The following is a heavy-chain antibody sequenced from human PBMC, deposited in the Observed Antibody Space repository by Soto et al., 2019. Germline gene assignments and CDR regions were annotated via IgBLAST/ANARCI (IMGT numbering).Heavy chain of an antibody. CDR2: IFYLGTS. J-gene: IGHJ5*02. Sequence: ETLSLTCTVSGGSISSGDYYWSWIRQPPGKGLEWIGSIFYLGTSYYNPSLKSRVTMSVDTSKNQFSLRLRSVTAADTALYFCARHSLALRKNNWFDPWGQGIMVTVSS. CDR1: GGSISSGDYY. CDR3: ARHSLALRKNNWFDP. V-gene: IGHV4-39*01. D-gene: IGHD3-3*02.